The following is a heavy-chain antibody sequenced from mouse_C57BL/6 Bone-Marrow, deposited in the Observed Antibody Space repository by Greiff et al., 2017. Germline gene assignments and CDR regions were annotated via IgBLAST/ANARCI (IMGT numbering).Heavy chain of an antibody. CDR3: ARSFIRDV. CDR1: GYTFTSYG. CDR2: IYPRSGNT. J-gene: IGHJ1*03. V-gene: IGHV1-81*01. Sequence: QVQLKQPGAELVKPGASVKMSCKASGYTFTSYGISWVKQRTGQGLEWIGEIYPRSGNTYYNEKFKGKATLTADKSSSTAYMELRSLTSEDSAVYFCARSFIRDVWGTGTTVTVSS. D-gene: IGHD1-1*01.